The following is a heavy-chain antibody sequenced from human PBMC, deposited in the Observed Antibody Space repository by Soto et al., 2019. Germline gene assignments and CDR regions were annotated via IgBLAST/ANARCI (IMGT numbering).Heavy chain of an antibody. CDR3: ARSSGGNFGIIIEGSNWFDP. J-gene: IGHJ5*02. CDR1: GDTFTSHY. D-gene: IGHD3-3*01. Sequence: GASVRVPCKAPGDTFTSHYLNWVRQSPGQGLEWMGVINPHGGSTKYAQKFQGRVTMTRDTSRSTVYMELRSLRSDDTAIYYCARSSGGNFGIIIEGSNWFDPWGQGTLVTVSS. CDR2: INPHGGST. V-gene: IGHV1-46*01.